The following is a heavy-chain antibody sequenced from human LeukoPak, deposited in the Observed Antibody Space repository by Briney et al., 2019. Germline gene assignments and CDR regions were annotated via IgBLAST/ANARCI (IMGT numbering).Heavy chain of an antibody. D-gene: IGHD3-3*01. V-gene: IGHV1-46*01. CDR3: AREGKGSPAGWSLGPTPYYYMDV. CDR1: GYTFTSYY. Sequence: GASVKVSCKASGYTFTSYYMHWVRQAPGQGLEWMGIINPSGGSTSYAQKFQGRVTMTRDTSTSTVYMELSSLRSEDTAVYYCAREGKGSPAGWSLGPTPYYYMDVWGKGTTVTVSS. CDR2: INPSGGST. J-gene: IGHJ6*03.